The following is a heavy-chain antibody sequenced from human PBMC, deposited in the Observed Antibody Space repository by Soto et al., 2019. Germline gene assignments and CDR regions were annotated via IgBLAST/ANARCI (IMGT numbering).Heavy chain of an antibody. CDR2: ISSSGFTT. CDR1: GFTFDDYY. D-gene: IGHD6-19*01. V-gene: IGHV3-11*01. J-gene: IGHJ4*01. Sequence: GGSLRLSCAASGFTFDDYYMSWIRQAPGKGLEWISYISSSGFTTYYADSVKGRFTISRDNADNSLYLQMDSLRAEDTAIYYCARPPSDLSSGSYPFFGFWGQGTLVTVSS. CDR3: ARPPSDLSSGSYPFFGF.